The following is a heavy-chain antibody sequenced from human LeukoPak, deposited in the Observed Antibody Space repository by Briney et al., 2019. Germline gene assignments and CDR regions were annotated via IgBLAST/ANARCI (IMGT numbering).Heavy chain of an antibody. CDR1: GGTFSSYA. Sequence: SVKVSCKASGGTFSSYAISWVRQAPGQGLEWMGRIIPIFGTANYAQKFQGRVTITTDESTSTAYMELSSLRSDDTAVYYCAREPYYGSGSSHFDPWGQGTLVTVSS. J-gene: IGHJ5*02. D-gene: IGHD3-10*01. CDR2: IIPIFGTA. CDR3: AREPYYGSGSSHFDP. V-gene: IGHV1-69*05.